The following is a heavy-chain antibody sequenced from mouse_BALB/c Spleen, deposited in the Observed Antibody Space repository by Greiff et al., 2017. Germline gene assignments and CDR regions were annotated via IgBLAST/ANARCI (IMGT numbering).Heavy chain of an antibody. CDR2: ISSGGGNT. D-gene: IGHD2-4*01. Sequence: EVQVVESGGGLVKPGGSLKLSCAASGFTFSSYAMSWVRQTPEKRLEWVASISSGGGNTYYPDSVKGRFTISRDNAKNNLYLQMSSLRSEDTALYYCARYGDYDGRYFDYWGQGTTLTVSS. CDR3: ARYGDYDGRYFDY. J-gene: IGHJ2*01. V-gene: IGHV5-9*03. CDR1: GFTFSSYA.